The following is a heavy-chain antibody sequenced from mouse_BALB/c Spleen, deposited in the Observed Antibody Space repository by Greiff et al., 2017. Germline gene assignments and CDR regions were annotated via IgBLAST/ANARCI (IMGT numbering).Heavy chain of an antibody. CDR2: ISNLAYSI. D-gene: IGHD2-3*01. V-gene: IGHV5-15*02. CDR3: AREGDGYAMDY. CDR1: GFTFSDYG. Sequence: EVQGVESGGGLVQPGGSRKLSCAASGFTFSDYGMAWVRQAPGKGPEWVAFISNLAYSIYYADTVTGRFTITRENAKNTLYLEMSSLRSEDTAMYYCAREGDGYAMDYWGQGTSVTVSS. J-gene: IGHJ4*01.